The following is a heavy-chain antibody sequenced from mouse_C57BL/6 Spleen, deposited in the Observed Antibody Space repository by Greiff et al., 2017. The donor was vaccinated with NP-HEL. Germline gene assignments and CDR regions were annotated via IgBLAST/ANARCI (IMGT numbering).Heavy chain of an antibody. J-gene: IGHJ2*01. CDR1: GYTFTSYG. CDR2: IYPRSGNT. D-gene: IGHD2-3*01. Sequence: QVQLKQSGAELARPGASVKLSCKASGYTFTSYGISWVKQRTGQGLAWIGEIYPRSGNTYYNAKFKGKATLTADKSSSTAYMELRSLTSEDSAVSFCARARFDDGYAYFDYWGQGTTLTVSS. V-gene: IGHV1-81*01. CDR3: ARARFDDGYAYFDY.